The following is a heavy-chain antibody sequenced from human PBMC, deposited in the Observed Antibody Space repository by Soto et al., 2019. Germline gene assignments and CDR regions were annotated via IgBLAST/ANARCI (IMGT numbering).Heavy chain of an antibody. Sequence: ASEKVSCKVSGYTLTELSMHWVLQAPGKGLEWMGGFDPEDGETIYAQKFQGRVTMTEDTSTDTAYMELSSLRSEDTAVYYCATDPWEWRAAAVSPWGQGTLVTVSS. D-gene: IGHD6-13*01. CDR1: GYTLTELS. CDR3: ATDPWEWRAAAVSP. CDR2: FDPEDGET. J-gene: IGHJ5*02. V-gene: IGHV1-24*01.